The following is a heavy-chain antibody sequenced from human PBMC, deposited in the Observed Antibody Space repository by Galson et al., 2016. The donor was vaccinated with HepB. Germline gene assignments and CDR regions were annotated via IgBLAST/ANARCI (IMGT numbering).Heavy chain of an antibody. CDR2: ISPHSGIT. V-gene: IGHV1-2*02. CDR3: ARGLGGYDVKGNHFDP. D-gene: IGHD5-12*01. CDR1: GYKFTGQY. J-gene: IGHJ5*02. Sequence: SVKVSCKASGYKFTGQYLHWLRQAPGQGLEWMGCISPHSGITNFARKLKGRVTMTRDASISTAYMELANLRSDDTGMYYCARGLGGYDVKGNHFDPWGQGTLVTVSS.